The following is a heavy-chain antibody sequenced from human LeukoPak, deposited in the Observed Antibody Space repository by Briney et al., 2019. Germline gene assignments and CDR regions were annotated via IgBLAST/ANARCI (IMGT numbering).Heavy chain of an antibody. CDR1: GYTLTELS. V-gene: IGHV1-24*01. J-gene: IGHJ4*02. Sequence: ASVKVSCKVSGYTLTELSMHWVRQAPGKGLEWMGGFDPEDGETIYAQKFQGRVTMTEDTSTDTAYMELSSLRSEDTAVYYCATGPYYYDSSGYSDYWSQGTLVTVSS. CDR2: FDPEDGET. D-gene: IGHD3-22*01. CDR3: ATGPYYYDSSGYSDY.